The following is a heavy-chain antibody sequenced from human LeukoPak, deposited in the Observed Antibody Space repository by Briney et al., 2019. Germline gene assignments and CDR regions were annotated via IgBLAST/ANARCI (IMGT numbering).Heavy chain of an antibody. CDR2: ISWDGGST. CDR1: GFTFDDYA. Sequence: PGGSLRLSCAASGFTFDDYAMHWVRQAPGKGLEWVSLISWDGGSTYYADSVKGRFTISRDNSKNSLYLQMNSLRAEDTALYYCAKDNYNPYYYYMDVWGKGTTVTISS. J-gene: IGHJ6*03. CDR3: AKDNYNPYYYYMDV. D-gene: IGHD3-10*01. V-gene: IGHV3-43D*03.